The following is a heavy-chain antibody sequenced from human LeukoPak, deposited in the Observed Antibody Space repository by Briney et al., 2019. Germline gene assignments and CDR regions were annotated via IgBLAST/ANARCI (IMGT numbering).Heavy chain of an antibody. CDR3: AKDPDYDILTGYYVDY. J-gene: IGHJ4*02. D-gene: IGHD3-9*01. CDR2: IYSGGST. V-gene: IGHV3-66*01. CDR1: GFTVSSNY. Sequence: GGSLRLSCAASGFTVSSNYMNWVRQAPGKGLEWVSVIYSGGSTCYADSVKGRFTISRDNSKNTLYLQMNSLRAEDTAVYYCAKDPDYDILTGYYVDYWGQGTLVTVSS.